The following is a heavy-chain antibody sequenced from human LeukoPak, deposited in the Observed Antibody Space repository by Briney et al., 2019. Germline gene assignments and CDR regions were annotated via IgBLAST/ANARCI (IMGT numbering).Heavy chain of an antibody. CDR3: ARGASGYSYG. Sequence: PETLSLTCTVSGGSISSYYWSWIRQPPGKGLEWIGYISYSGSTNYNPSLKGRVTISIDTSKNQFSLKLSSVTAADTAVYYCARGASGYSYGWGQGTLVTVSS. V-gene: IGHV4-59*01. D-gene: IGHD5-18*01. CDR2: ISYSGST. J-gene: IGHJ4*02. CDR1: GGSISSYY.